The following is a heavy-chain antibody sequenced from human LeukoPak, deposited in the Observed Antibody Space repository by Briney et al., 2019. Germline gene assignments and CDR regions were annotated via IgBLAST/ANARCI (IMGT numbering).Heavy chain of an antibody. CDR1: GFTFSSYT. Sequence: GGSLRLSCAASGFTFSSYTMHWVRQAPGKGLEWVALISYDGSNKYSADSVKGRFTISRDNSKNTLHLQMNSLRAEDTAMYYCARSPTNPLRYFDWLSLDYWGQGTLVTVSS. V-gene: IGHV3-30-3*01. CDR3: ARSPTNPLRYFDWLSLDY. CDR2: ISYDGSNK. J-gene: IGHJ4*02. D-gene: IGHD3-9*01.